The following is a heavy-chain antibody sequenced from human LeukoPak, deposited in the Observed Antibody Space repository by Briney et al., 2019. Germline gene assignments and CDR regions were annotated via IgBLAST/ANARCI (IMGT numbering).Heavy chain of an antibody. Sequence: GGSLRLSCAASGFTFSSYAMSWVRQAPGKGLEWVSAISGSGGSTYYADSVKGRFTISRDNAKNSLYLQMNSLRAEDTALYYCAKHRRYGYYDILTGYTNFDYWGQGTLVTVSS. CDR3: AKHRRYGYYDILTGYTNFDY. CDR2: ISGSGGST. V-gene: IGHV3-23*01. D-gene: IGHD3-9*01. J-gene: IGHJ4*02. CDR1: GFTFSSYA.